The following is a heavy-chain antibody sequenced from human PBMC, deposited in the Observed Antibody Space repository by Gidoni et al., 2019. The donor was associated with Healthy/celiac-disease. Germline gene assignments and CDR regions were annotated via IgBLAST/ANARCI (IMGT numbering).Heavy chain of an antibody. V-gene: IGHV3-11*01. D-gene: IGHD6-6*01. CDR3: ARDQRSIAARPRAFYYSYGMDV. J-gene: IGHJ6*02. CDR2: SSSSGSTI. Sequence: QVQLVESGGGLVKPGGSLRLSCAASGFPFSDYYMSWIRQAPGKGLAGVSYSSSSGSTIYYADSVNGRYTIARENGKYSLYMQMNSMRADDTAVYYCARDQRSIAARPRAFYYSYGMDVWGQGTTVTVSS. CDR1: GFPFSDYY.